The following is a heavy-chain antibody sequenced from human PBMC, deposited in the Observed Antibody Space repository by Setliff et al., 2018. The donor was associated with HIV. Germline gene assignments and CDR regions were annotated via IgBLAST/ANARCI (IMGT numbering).Heavy chain of an antibody. CDR3: ARDIGITTTGKGWLEP. Sequence: SVKVSCKASGGTFKNSAISWVRQAPGQGLEWVGGIIPKFGIANYAQKFQGGVSITADEPTTTVYMELTSLRSEDTAVYYCARDIGITTTGKGWLEPWGQGTQVTVSS. D-gene: IGHD1-1*01. J-gene: IGHJ5*02. CDR1: GGTFKNSA. V-gene: IGHV1-69*13. CDR2: IIPKFGIA.